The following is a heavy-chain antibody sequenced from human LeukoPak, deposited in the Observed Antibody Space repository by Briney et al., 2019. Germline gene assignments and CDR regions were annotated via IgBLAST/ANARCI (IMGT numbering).Heavy chain of an antibody. CDR2: VHYTGNT. V-gene: IGHV4-59*01. J-gene: IGHJ4*02. CDR3: ARDEGDDG. Sequence: SETLSLTCTVSDGSISNYYWSWIRQPPGEGLEWIGYVHYTGNTNYNPSLKSRLTISVDTSKNQFSLKLSSVTAADTAVYYCARDEGDDGWGQGTLVTVSS. D-gene: IGHD2-21*02. CDR1: DGSISNYY.